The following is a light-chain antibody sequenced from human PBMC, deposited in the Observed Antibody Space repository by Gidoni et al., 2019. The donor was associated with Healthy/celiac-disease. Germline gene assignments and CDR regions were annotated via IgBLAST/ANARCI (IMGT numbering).Light chain of an antibody. CDR1: SWHSRYI. J-gene: IGLJ3*02. CDR3: ETWDSNTWV. CDR2: LEGSGSY. V-gene: IGLV4-60*02. Sequence: QPVLTQSSSASASLGCSVKLTCTLRSWHSRYISAWHQQKPGKAPRYLMKLEGSGSYNKVSGFPDRFSGSISGADRYLTIPNLQFEDEADYYCETWDSNTWVFGGGTKLTVL.